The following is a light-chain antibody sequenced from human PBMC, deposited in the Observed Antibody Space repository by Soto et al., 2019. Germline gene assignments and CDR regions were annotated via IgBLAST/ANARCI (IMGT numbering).Light chain of an antibody. V-gene: IGKV3-15*01. J-gene: IGKJ1*01. CDR2: DAS. Sequence: EIAMTQSPATLSVSPGERATLSCRASESIGNKLAWYQQKPGQAPRLLIYDASIRATDVPPRFSGDGSGTEFTLAISSLRSEDLAIYSCQQYHDWPQTFGQGTKVDIK. CDR1: ESIGNK. CDR3: QQYHDWPQT.